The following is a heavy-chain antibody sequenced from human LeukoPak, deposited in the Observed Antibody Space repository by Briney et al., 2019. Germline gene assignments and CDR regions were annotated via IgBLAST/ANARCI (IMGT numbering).Heavy chain of an antibody. CDR1: GGSISGYY. D-gene: IGHD3-9*01. Sequence: PSETLSLTCTVSGGSISGYYWSWIRQPPGKGLEWIGYIYYSGSTNYNPSLKSRVTISVDTSKNQFSLKLSSVTAADTAVYYCARGVYYDILTGYYYFDYWGQGTLVTVSS. CDR2: IYYSGST. CDR3: ARGVYYDILTGYYYFDY. V-gene: IGHV4-59*01. J-gene: IGHJ4*02.